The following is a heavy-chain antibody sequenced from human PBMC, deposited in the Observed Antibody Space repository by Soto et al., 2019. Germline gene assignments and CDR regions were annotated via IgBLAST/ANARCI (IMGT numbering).Heavy chain of an antibody. D-gene: IGHD2-2*01. J-gene: IGHJ4*02. CDR2: IFYSGST. CDR1: GGSLSSSSW. CDR3: VHHGGVPFYHDF. Sequence: SETLSLTCGVSGGSLSSSSWWSWVRQPPGKTLEWLGEIFYSGSTKYNPSLNSRVTISADQSKNDFSLRLSSVTAADTAVYYCVHHGGVPFYHDFWGQGMLVTVSS. V-gene: IGHV4-4*02.